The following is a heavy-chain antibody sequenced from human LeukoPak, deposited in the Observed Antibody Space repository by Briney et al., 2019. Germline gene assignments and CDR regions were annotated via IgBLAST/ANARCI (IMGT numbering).Heavy chain of an antibody. Sequence: GGSLRLSCAASGFTVSSNYMSWVRQAPGKGLEWVSVIYSGGSTYYADSVKGRFTISRDNSKNTLYLQMNSLRAEDTAVYYCARTTTLYNYGYSWYFDYWGQGTLVTVSS. CDR2: IYSGGST. CDR1: GFTVSSNY. V-gene: IGHV3-53*01. J-gene: IGHJ4*02. D-gene: IGHD5-18*01. CDR3: ARTTTLYNYGYSWYFDY.